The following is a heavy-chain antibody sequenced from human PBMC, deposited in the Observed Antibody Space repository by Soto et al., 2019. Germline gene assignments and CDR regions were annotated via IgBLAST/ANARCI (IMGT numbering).Heavy chain of an antibody. V-gene: IGHV3-11*05. Sequence: QVQLVESGGGLVRPGGSLRLSCGASGFTFSDYYMTWIRQAPGKGLEWVSYITGSSDYTNYADSVKGRFTISRDNVKNSLYLQMNSLRAEDTAVYYCAREYYYGMDVWGQGTTVTVSS. CDR3: AREYYYGMDV. J-gene: IGHJ6*02. CDR1: GFTFSDYY. CDR2: ITGSSDYT.